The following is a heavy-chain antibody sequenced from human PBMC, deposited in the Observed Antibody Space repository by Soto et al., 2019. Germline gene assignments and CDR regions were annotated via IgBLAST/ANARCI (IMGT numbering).Heavy chain of an antibody. D-gene: IGHD2-21*02. CDR3: AREDDGGDSLDV. CDR1: GGSINSDSYH. J-gene: IGHJ6*02. Sequence: QVQLLESGPGLVKPSQTLSLTCTVSGGSINSDSYHWTWIRQSPGKGLEWIGYIHHSGALLYNPSFKSRLTISVDTSKNQFSLHLSSVTDADTAVYFCAREDDGGDSLDVWGQGTTVTVSS. CDR2: IHHSGAL. V-gene: IGHV4-30-4*08.